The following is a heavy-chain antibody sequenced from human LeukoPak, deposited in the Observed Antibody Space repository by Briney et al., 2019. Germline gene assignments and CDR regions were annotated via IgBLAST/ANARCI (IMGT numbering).Heavy chain of an antibody. CDR1: GGSFSGYY. Sequence: SETLSLTCAVYGGSFSGYYWSWIRQPPGKGLEWIGEINHSGSTNYNPSLKSRVTISVDKSKNQFSLKLSSVTTADTAVYYCARLDSSGSIRHYYYGMDVWGQGTTVTVSS. J-gene: IGHJ6*02. D-gene: IGHD3-22*01. V-gene: IGHV4-34*01. CDR2: INHSGST. CDR3: ARLDSSGSIRHYYYGMDV.